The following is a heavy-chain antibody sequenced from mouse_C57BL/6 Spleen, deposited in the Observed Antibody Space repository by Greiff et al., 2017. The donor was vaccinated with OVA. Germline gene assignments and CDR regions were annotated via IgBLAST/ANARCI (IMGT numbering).Heavy chain of an antibody. Sequence: EVMLVESGGGLVKPGGSLKLSCAASGFTFSDYGMHWVRQAPEKGLEWVAYISSGSSTIYYADTVKGRFTISRDNAKNTLFLQMTSLRSEDTAMYYCARGGGSSGWGHYYFDYWGQGTTLTVSS. D-gene: IGHD3-2*02. CDR2: ISSGSSTI. J-gene: IGHJ2*01. CDR3: ARGGGSSGWGHYYFDY. V-gene: IGHV5-17*01. CDR1: GFTFSDYG.